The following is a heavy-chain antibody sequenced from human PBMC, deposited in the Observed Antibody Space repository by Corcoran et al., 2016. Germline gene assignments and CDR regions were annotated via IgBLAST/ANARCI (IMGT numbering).Heavy chain of an antibody. CDR1: GFTFSNAW. J-gene: IGHJ6*02. V-gene: IGHV3-15*07. CDR2: IKSKTDGGTT. Sequence: EVQLVESGGGLVKPGGSLRLSCAASGFTFSNAWMNWVRQAPGKGLEWVGRIKSKTDGGTTDYAAPVKGRFTISRDDSKNTLYLQMNSLKTEDTAVYYCTTDSSIAARLWRGGMDVWGQGTTVTVSS. CDR3: TTDSSIAARLWRGGMDV. D-gene: IGHD6-6*01.